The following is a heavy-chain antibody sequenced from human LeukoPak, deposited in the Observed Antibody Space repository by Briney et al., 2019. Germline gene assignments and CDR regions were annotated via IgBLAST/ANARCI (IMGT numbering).Heavy chain of an antibody. CDR1: GFTFSSYS. Sequence: GSLRLSCAASGFTFSSYSMNWVRQAPGKGLEWVSSISSSSSYIYYADSVKGRFTISRDNAKNSLYLQMNSLRAEDTAVYYCAREDGYNFGTDYWGQGTLVTVSS. J-gene: IGHJ4*02. CDR2: ISSSSSYI. D-gene: IGHD5-24*01. CDR3: AREDGYNFGTDY. V-gene: IGHV3-21*01.